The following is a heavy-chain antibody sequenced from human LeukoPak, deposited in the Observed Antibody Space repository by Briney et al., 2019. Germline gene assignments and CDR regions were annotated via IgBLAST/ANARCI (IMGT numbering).Heavy chain of an antibody. CDR2: ISSSGSTI. J-gene: IGHJ5*01. V-gene: IGHV3-48*04. CDR1: GFNFINFD. Sequence: GGSLRLSCAASGFNFINFDMTWVRQAAGKGLEWVAYISSSGSTIYYADSVKGRFTISRDNAKNSLFLQMSSLRAEDTAVYYCARTPFPVVIVPPAQRGAFASWGQGTLVTVSS. CDR3: ARTPFPVVIVPPAQRGAFAS. D-gene: IGHD2/OR15-2a*01.